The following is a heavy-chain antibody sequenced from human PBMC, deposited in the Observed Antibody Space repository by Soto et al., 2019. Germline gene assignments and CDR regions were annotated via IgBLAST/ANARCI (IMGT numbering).Heavy chain of an antibody. J-gene: IGHJ4*02. Sequence: EVQLVESGGGLVRPGRSLRLSCAASGFRFGDYAMHWVRQAPVTGLECVSGISWNSDKIAYTDSVRGRFTISRDSAANTLYLEMNSLRSEDTALYYCAKGKFGEPPHFDYWVQGALVTVSS. CDR1: GFRFGDYA. CDR3: AKGKFGEPPHFDY. D-gene: IGHD3-10*01. CDR2: ISWNSDKI. V-gene: IGHV3-9*01.